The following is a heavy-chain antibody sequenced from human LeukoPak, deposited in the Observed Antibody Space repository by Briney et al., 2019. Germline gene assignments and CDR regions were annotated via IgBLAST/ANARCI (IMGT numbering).Heavy chain of an antibody. J-gene: IGHJ4*02. D-gene: IGHD6-13*01. CDR2: ISSSSSYI. Sequence: GGSLRLSCAASGFTFSSCSMNWVRQAPGKGLEWVSSISSSSSYIYYADSVKGRFTISRDNAKNSLYLQMNSLRAEDTAVYYCARDTRWYSSSRALDYWGQGTLVTVSS. V-gene: IGHV3-21*01. CDR3: ARDTRWYSSSRALDY. CDR1: GFTFSSCS.